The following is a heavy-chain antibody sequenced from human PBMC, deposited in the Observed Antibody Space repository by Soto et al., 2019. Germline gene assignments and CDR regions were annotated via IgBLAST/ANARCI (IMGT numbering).Heavy chain of an antibody. D-gene: IGHD2-2*01. CDR2: ISSRSSYI. Sequence: GGSLRLSCAASGFTFSGYTMNWVRQAPGGGLEWVSSISSRSSYIYYADFVKGRFTISRDNAKNSVYLQLDSLRAEDTAVYYCARNQEIVPAGIFAYWGQGTLVTVSS. J-gene: IGHJ4*02. CDR1: GFTFSGYT. CDR3: ARNQEIVPAGIFAY. V-gene: IGHV3-21*01.